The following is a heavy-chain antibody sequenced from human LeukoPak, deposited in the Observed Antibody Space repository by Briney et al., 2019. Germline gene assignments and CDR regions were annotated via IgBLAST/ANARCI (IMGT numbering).Heavy chain of an antibody. CDR2: INPSGGSA. CDR3: ARVFTPGRFDY. V-gene: IGHV1-46*01. CDR1: GYSFTSYY. J-gene: IGHJ4*02. Sequence: ASVKVSCQASGYSFTSYYMHWVRQAPGQGLEWMGIINPSGGSASYAQKFQGRVTMTSDTSTSTVYMEVSSLRSEDTAVYYCARVFTPGRFDYWGQGTLVTVSS.